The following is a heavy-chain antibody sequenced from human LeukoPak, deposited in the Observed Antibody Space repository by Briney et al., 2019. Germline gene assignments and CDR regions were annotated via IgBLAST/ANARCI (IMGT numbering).Heavy chain of an antibody. D-gene: IGHD6-13*01. CDR2: ICYSGST. CDR3: ARTIAAAYYYMDV. Sequence: SETLSLTCTVSGGSISSSSYYWGWIRQPPGKGLEWIGSICYSGSTYYNPSLKSRVTISVDTSKNQFSLKLSSVTAADTAVYYCARTIAAAYYYMDVWGKGTTVTVSS. J-gene: IGHJ6*03. V-gene: IGHV4-39*07. CDR1: GGSISSSSYY.